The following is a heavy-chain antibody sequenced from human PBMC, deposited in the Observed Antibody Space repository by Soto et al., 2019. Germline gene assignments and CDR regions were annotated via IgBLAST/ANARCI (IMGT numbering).Heavy chain of an antibody. Sequence: GGSLRLSCEASGFNFSRYGMHWVRQAPGMGLEWVALTWHDGSNSDYAESVKGRFTISRDNSEHILYLHMDTPRVEDTAVYYCARWGIGTSDGRPYFDFWGQGILVTVSS. J-gene: IGHJ4*02. CDR3: ARWGIGTSDGRPYFDF. CDR1: GFNFSRYG. D-gene: IGHD6-13*01. V-gene: IGHV3-33*01. CDR2: TWHDGSNS.